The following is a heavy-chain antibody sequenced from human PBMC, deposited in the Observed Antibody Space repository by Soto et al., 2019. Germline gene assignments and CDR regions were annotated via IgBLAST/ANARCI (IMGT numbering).Heavy chain of an antibody. CDR1: GFTFSSYS. V-gene: IGHV3-21*01. Sequence: PGGSLRLSCAASGFTFSSYSMNWVRQAPGKGLEWVSSISSSSSYIYYADSVKGRFTISRDNAKNSLYLQMNSLRAEDTAVYYCARVYSSSSKKQGKIFDYWGQGSLVTGSS. CDR2: ISSSSSYI. J-gene: IGHJ4*02. D-gene: IGHD6-6*01. CDR3: ARVYSSSSKKQGKIFDY.